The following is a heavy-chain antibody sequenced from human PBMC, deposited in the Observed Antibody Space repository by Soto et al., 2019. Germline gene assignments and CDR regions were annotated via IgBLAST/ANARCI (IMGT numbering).Heavy chain of an antibody. D-gene: IGHD6-19*01. Sequence: QVQLVESGGGVVQPGRSLRLSCAASGFTFSSYAMHWVRQAPGEGLEWVAVISYDGSNKYYADSVKGRFTISRDNSKNTLYLQMNSLRAEDTAVYYCARGGGYSSGWYGGWFDPWGQGTLVTVSS. J-gene: IGHJ5*02. V-gene: IGHV3-30-3*01. CDR3: ARGGGYSSGWYGGWFDP. CDR1: GFTFSSYA. CDR2: ISYDGSNK.